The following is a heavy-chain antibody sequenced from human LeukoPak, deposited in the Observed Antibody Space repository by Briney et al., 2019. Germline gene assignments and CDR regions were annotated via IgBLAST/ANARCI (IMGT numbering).Heavy chain of an antibody. CDR1: GYSISRGYY. D-gene: IGHD3-10*01. Sequence: SETLSLTCAVSGYSISRGYYWGRIRQPPGKGLEWIGSIYHSGSTYYSPSLKSRVSISVDTSKNQFSLKVRSVTAADTAVYYCAGWFGELSSLFAYWGQGILVTVSS. J-gene: IGHJ4*02. CDR2: IYHSGST. CDR3: AGWFGELSSLFAY. V-gene: IGHV4-38-2*01.